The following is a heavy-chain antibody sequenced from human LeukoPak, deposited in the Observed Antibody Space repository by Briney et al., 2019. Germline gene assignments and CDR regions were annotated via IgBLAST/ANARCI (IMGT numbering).Heavy chain of an antibody. CDR2: VYYSGST. CDR3: ARGNYGGNSVDYYYMDV. V-gene: IGHV4-59*07. D-gene: IGHD4-23*01. CDR1: GGSISSDY. J-gene: IGHJ6*03. Sequence: SDTLSPTCTLSGGSISSDYWSWIRQPPGKGLECSGYVYYSGSTNYNPSLKSRVTISVDTSKNQFSLKLSSVTAADTAVYYCARGNYGGNSVDYYYMDVWGKGPTVTVSS.